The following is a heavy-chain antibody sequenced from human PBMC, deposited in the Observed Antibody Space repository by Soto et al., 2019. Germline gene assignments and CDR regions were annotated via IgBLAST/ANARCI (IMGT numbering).Heavy chain of an antibody. CDR3: ARLHGYCISSSCHGHYAMDV. Sequence: QLQLQESGPGLVKPSETLSLTCTVSSAPVSSSTYTWGWIRQPPGKGLEWIGRSYYSGSTYYNPSLNGRVPVSVDTSKNQCSLKVTSVTAADTAVYYCARLHGYCISSSCHGHYAMDVWGQGTTVTVSS. CDR2: SYYSGST. CDR1: SAPVSSSTYT. D-gene: IGHD2-2*01. V-gene: IGHV4-39*01. J-gene: IGHJ6*02.